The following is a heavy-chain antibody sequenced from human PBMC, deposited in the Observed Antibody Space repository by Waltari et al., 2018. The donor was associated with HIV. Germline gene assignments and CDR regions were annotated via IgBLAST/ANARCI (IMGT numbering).Heavy chain of an antibody. CDR3: TTGAEDLWRVY. CDR1: GFIFSSAW. D-gene: IGHD3-10*01. J-gene: IGHJ4*02. Sequence: EVQLVESGGGLVKPGGSLRLSCADSGFIFSSAWMSWVRQAPGKGLEWVGRIKSKSDGGTKDYAAPVKGRFTISRDDSKNTLYLQMNTLKTEDTAVYYCTTGAEDLWRVYWGQGNLVTVSS. CDR2: IKSKSDGGTK. V-gene: IGHV3-15*01.